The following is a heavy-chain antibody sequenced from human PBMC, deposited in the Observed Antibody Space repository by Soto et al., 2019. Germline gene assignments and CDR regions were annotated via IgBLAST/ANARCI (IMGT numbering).Heavy chain of an antibody. CDR2: IYYSGST. J-gene: IGHJ4*02. V-gene: IGHV4-31*03. Sequence: SETLSLTCTVSGGSISSGGYYWSWIRQHPGKGLEWIGYIYYSGSTYYNPSLKSRVTISVDTSKNQFSLKLSSVTAADTAVYYRARVTAAAATYWGQGTLVTVSS. CDR1: GGSISSGGYY. D-gene: IGHD6-13*01. CDR3: ARVTAAAATY.